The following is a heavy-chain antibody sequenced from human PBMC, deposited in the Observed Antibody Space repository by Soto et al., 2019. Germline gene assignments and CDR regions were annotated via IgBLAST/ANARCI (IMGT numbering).Heavy chain of an antibody. CDR1: GFTFSSYG. V-gene: IGHV3-30*18. CDR3: AKDRPRDFWSGYYTPPNWFDP. J-gene: IGHJ5*02. CDR2: ISYDGSNK. Sequence: ESGGGVVQPGRSLRLSCAASGFTFSSYGMHWVRQAPGKGLEWVAVISYDGSNKYYADSVKGRFTISRDNSKNTLYLQMNSLRAEDTAVYYCAKDRPRDFWSGYYTPPNWFDPWGQGTLVTVSS. D-gene: IGHD3-3*01.